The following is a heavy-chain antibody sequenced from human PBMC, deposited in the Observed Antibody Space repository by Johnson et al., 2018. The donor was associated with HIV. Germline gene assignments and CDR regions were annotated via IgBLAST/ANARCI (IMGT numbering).Heavy chain of an antibody. V-gene: IGHV3-9*01. CDR3: AKDLVERSGISDDAFDI. CDR1: GFTFDDYA. Sequence: VQLVESGGGLVQPGGSLRLSCAASGFTFDDYAMHWVRQAPGKGLEWVSGISWNSGSIGYADSVKGRFTISRDNSKNTLYLQMNSLRAEDAAVYYCAKDLVERSGISDDAFDIWDQGTIVTVSS. D-gene: IGHD3-10*01. CDR2: ISWNSGSI. J-gene: IGHJ3*02.